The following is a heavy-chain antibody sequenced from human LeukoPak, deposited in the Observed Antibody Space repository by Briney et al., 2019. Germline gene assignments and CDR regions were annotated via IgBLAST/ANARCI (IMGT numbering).Heavy chain of an antibody. V-gene: IGHV4-4*07. D-gene: IGHD6-13*01. CDR1: GGPISNYY. Sequence: SETLSLTCTVSGGPISNYYWSWIRQPAGKGLEWIGRIYSSGSTNYNPSLKSRVTMSVDTSKNQFSLKLSSVTAADTAVYYCARISAAGTGYDYWGQGTLVTVSS. CDR3: ARISAAGTGYDY. CDR2: IYSSGST. J-gene: IGHJ4*02.